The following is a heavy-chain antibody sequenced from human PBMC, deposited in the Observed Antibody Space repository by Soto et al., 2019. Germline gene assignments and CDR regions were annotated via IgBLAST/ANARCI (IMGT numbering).Heavy chain of an antibody. CDR1: GFTFRDYG. V-gene: IGHV3-23*01. CDR3: AKDVFADSKPFDY. J-gene: IGHJ4*02. Sequence: EEQLLESGGGLVQPGGSLRLSCAVSGFTFRDYGMSWVRQAPGQGLEWVSAISGRGDTTYYADSVKGRFTISRDNSKNTLYLQMNTLRAEDTAIYFCAKDVFADSKPFDYWGQGTLVTVSS. CDR2: ISGRGDTT. D-gene: IGHD2-21*01.